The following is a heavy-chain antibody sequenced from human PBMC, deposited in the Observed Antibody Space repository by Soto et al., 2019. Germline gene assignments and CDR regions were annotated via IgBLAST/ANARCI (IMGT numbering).Heavy chain of an antibody. CDR2: ISGSGGTT. CDR3: AKRAWFSGSYFDY. D-gene: IGHD1-26*01. Sequence: PGGSLRLSCAASGFNFGSFAMSWVRQAPGKGLEWVSTISGSGGTTDFADSVKGRFTVSRDKSKNTLYLQMNSLRAEDTAVYYCAKRAWFSGSYFDYWGLGTLVTVSS. V-gene: IGHV3-23*01. CDR1: GFNFGSFA. J-gene: IGHJ4*02.